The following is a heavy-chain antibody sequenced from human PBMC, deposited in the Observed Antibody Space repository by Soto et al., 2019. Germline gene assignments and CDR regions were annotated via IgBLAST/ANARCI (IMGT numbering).Heavy chain of an antibody. J-gene: IGHJ4*02. D-gene: IGHD6-19*01. V-gene: IGHV3-23*01. CDR3: AKHKGEQWLPYPLYYFDY. CDR1: GFTFSSYA. CDR2: ISGSGGST. Sequence: GGSLRLSCAASGFTFSSYAMSWVHQAPGKGLEWVSAISGSGGSTYYADSVKGRFTISRDNSKNTLYLQMNSLRAEDTAVYYCAKHKGEQWLPYPLYYFDYWGQGTLVTVSS.